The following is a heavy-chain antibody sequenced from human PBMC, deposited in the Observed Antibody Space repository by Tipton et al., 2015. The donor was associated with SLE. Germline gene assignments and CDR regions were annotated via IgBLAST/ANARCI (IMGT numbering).Heavy chain of an antibody. CDR3: ARGSDGEYVRYFDV. D-gene: IGHD4-17*01. V-gene: IGHV4-4*07. CDR1: GGSIRFDY. J-gene: IGHJ2*01. CDR2: IYSSGDR. Sequence: TLSLTCTVSGGSIRFDYWSWIRQSAGRGLEWIGRIYSSGDRDYNPSLRGRVTMSIDASQNRVSLRLKSVSAADTAVYYCARGSDGEYVRYFDVWGPGTLVTVSS.